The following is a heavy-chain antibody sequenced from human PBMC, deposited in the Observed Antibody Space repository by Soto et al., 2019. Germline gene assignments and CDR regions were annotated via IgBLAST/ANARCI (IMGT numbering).Heavy chain of an antibody. J-gene: IGHJ4*02. CDR3: ARDRRYFDWSLDY. CDR2: IWYDGSNK. Sequence: GGSLRLSCAASGFTFSSYGMHWVRQAPGKGLEWVAVIWYDGSNKYYADSVKGRFTISRDNSKNTLYLQMNSLRAEDTAVYYCARDRRYFDWSLDYWGQGTLVTVSS. V-gene: IGHV3-33*01. CDR1: GFTFSSYG. D-gene: IGHD3-9*01.